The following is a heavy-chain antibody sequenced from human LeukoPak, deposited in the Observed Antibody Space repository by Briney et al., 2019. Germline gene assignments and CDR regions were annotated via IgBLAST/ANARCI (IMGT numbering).Heavy chain of an antibody. Sequence: SETLSLTCTVSGGSISSGNYYWTWIRQPAGKGLEWIGRIYTSGSTNYNPSLKSRVTISVDTSKNQFSLKLSSVTAADTAVYYCARVGSAHYYGSGSYYKGDYFDYWGQGTLVTVSS. V-gene: IGHV4-61*02. CDR2: IYTSGST. CDR3: ARVGSAHYYGSGSYYKGDYFDY. J-gene: IGHJ4*02. D-gene: IGHD3-10*01. CDR1: GGSISSGNYY.